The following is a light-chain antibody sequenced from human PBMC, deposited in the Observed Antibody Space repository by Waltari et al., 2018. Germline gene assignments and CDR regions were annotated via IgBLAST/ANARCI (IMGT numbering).Light chain of an antibody. CDR2: EAS. Sequence: EIVLTQSPATLSLSPGARAPRSCRASQRISSNLGWYQQKPGQAPRLLIHEASKRATGIPARFLGSGSGTDFTLTISSLEAEDFAVYYCQQRTSWPLTFGGGTRVEVK. CDR1: QRISSN. J-gene: IGKJ4*01. V-gene: IGKV3-11*01. CDR3: QQRTSWPLT.